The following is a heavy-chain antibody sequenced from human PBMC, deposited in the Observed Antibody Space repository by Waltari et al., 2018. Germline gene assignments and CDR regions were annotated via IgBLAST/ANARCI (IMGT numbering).Heavy chain of an antibody. Sequence: EVQLVESGGDIVQPGGSLRLSCAASGFTLTNYGMHWVRQAPGKGLVWVSRIINDGSGADYADSVRGRFSIARDNAKNVLYLQMNSLRVEDTAVYYCARYTMTTAGDFWGQGTLVTVSS. J-gene: IGHJ4*02. CDR2: IINDGSGA. D-gene: IGHD4-17*01. CDR3: ARYTMTTAGDF. CDR1: GFTLTNYG. V-gene: IGHV3-74*01.